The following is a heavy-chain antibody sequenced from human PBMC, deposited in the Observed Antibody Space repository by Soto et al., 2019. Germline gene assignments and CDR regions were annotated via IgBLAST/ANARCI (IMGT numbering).Heavy chain of an antibody. CDR2: TYYRSKWYN. CDR3: AKMDMIVYDYYYYGMDV. V-gene: IGHV6-1*01. Sequence: PSQTLSLTCAISGDSVSSNSAAWNWIRQSPSRGLEWLGRTYYRSKWYNDYAVSVKSRITINPDTSKNQFSLQLNSVTPEDTAVYYCAKMDMIVYDYYYYGMDVWGQGTTVTVSS. D-gene: IGHD3-22*01. CDR1: GDSVSSNSAA. J-gene: IGHJ6*02.